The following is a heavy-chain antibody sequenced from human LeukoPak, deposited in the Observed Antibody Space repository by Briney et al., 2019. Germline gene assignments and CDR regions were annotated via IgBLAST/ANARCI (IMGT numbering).Heavy chain of an antibody. Sequence: SDTLSLTCAVSGYSISSGYYWGWIRQPPGKGLGWVGSISHSGSTYYKPYLQSRVTISVDTSKNQFSLKLSSVTAADTAVYYCARRGSCWEVYYFDYWGQGTLVTVSS. D-gene: IGHD6-19*01. V-gene: IGHV4-38-2*01. CDR1: GYSISSGYY. CDR3: ARRGSCWEVYYFDY. CDR2: ISHSGST. J-gene: IGHJ4*02.